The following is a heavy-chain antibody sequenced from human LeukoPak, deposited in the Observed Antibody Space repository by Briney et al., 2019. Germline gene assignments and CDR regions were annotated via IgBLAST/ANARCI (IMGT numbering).Heavy chain of an antibody. CDR1: GFTFSDYY. Sequence: PGGSVRLSCAASGFTFSDYYMSWIRQAPGKGLEWVSYISSSGSTIYYADSVKGRFTISRDNAKNSLYLQMNSLRAEDTAVYYCAKDRYSGSSTKTLFDYWGQGTLVTVSS. D-gene: IGHD1-26*01. CDR3: AKDRYSGSSTKTLFDY. J-gene: IGHJ4*02. CDR2: ISSSGSTI. V-gene: IGHV3-11*04.